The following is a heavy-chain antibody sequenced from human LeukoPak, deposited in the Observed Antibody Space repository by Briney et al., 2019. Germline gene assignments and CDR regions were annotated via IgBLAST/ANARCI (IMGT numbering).Heavy chain of an antibody. CDR2: ISGGGGST. CDR3: AKEVVNSGPRGYFDY. CDR1: GFTFSSCA. J-gene: IGHJ4*02. V-gene: IGHV3-23*01. Sequence: GGSLRLSCAASGFTFSSCAMSWVRQAPGKGLEWVSAISGGGGSTYYADFVKGRFTISRDKSLSTVYLQMYSLRAGDTAVYYCAKEVVNSGPRGYFDYWGQGTLVTVSS. D-gene: IGHD6-19*01.